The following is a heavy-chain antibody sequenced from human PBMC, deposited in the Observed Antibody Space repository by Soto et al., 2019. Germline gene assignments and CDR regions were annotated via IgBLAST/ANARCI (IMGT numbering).Heavy chain of an antibody. V-gene: IGHV1-69*08. CDR2: IIPILGIA. D-gene: IGHD3-10*01. Sequence: QVQLVQSGAEVKKPGSSVKVSCKASGGTFSSYTISWVRQAPGQGLEWMGRIIPILGIANYAQKFQGRVKITGDKSTSTAYMELSSLRSEDTAVYYCARDYGYYGSGMFDPWGQGTLVTVSS. J-gene: IGHJ5*02. CDR1: GGTFSSYT. CDR3: ARDYGYYGSGMFDP.